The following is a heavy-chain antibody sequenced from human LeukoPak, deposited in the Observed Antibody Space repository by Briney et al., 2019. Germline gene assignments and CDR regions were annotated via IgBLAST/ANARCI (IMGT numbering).Heavy chain of an antibody. D-gene: IGHD6-19*01. CDR1: GGSISSGSYY. J-gene: IGHJ6*02. Sequence: SETLSLTCTVSGGSISSGSYYWSWIRQPAGKGLEWIGRIYTSGSTNYNPSLKSRVTISVDTSKNQFSLKLSSVTAADTAVYYCARYSFESGWLDPYYYYGMDVWGQGTTVTVSS. V-gene: IGHV4-61*02. CDR3: ARYSFESGWLDPYYYYGMDV. CDR2: IYTSGST.